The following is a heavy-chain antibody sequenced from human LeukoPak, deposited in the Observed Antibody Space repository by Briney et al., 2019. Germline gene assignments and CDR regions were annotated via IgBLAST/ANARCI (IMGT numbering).Heavy chain of an antibody. CDR1: GGSFSGYY. CDR3: ARQGYSSSWYVRRRVNYFDY. CDR2: INHSGST. D-gene: IGHD6-13*01. J-gene: IGHJ4*02. Sequence: SETLSLTCAVYGGSFSGYYWSWIRQPPGKGLEWIGEINHSGSTNYNPSLKSRVTISVDTSKNQFSLKLSSVTAADTAVYYCARQGYSSSWYVRRRVNYFDYWGQGTPVTVSS. V-gene: IGHV4-34*01.